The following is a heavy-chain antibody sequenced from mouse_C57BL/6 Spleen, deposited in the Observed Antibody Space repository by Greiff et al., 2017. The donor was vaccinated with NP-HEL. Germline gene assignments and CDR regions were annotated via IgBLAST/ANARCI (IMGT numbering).Heavy chain of an antibody. Sequence: QVQLQQPGAELVKPGASVKMSCKASGYTFTSYWITWVKQRPGQGLEWIGDIYPGSGSTNYNEKFKSKATLTVDTSSSTAYMQLSSLTSEDSAVYYCARDCTTVVATPFAYWGQGTLVTVAA. J-gene: IGHJ3*01. CDR3: ARDCTTVVATPFAY. CDR2: IYPGSGST. D-gene: IGHD1-1*01. V-gene: IGHV1-55*01. CDR1: GYTFTSYW.